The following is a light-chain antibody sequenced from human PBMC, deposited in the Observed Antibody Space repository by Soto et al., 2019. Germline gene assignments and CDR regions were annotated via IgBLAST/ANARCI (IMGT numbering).Light chain of an antibody. V-gene: IGLV2-14*01. Sequence: SVLTQPASVSGSTGQSITISCTGISSDVGYYNYVSWYQQHPGKAPKLMIYEVSNRPSGVSNRFSGSKSGITASLTISGLQAEDEGEYFCSSYTSSSTYVFGTGTKFTV. CDR2: EVS. J-gene: IGLJ1*01. CDR1: SSDVGYYNY. CDR3: SSYTSSSTYV.